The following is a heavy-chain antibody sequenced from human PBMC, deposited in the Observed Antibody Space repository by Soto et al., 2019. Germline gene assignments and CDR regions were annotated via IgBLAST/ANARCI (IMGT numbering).Heavy chain of an antibody. CDR1: GFTFGSYA. CDR3: ARGDGPH. CDR2: ISYDGSNK. Sequence: QVQLVESGGGVVQPGRSLRLSCAASGFTFGSYAMHWVHQAPGKGLEWVAVISYDGSNKYYADSVKGRFTISRDNSKNTLYLQMNSLRAEDTAVYYCARGDGPHWGQGTLVTVSS. J-gene: IGHJ4*02. D-gene: IGHD3-16*01. V-gene: IGHV3-30-3*01.